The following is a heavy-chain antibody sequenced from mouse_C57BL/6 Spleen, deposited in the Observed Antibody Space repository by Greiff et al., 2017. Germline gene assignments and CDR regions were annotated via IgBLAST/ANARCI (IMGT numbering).Heavy chain of an antibody. J-gene: IGHJ4*01. D-gene: IGHD1-1*01. CDR3: ARNSITTAPYYAMDD. V-gene: IGHV5-17*01. CDR1: GFTFSDYG. CDR2: ISSGSSTI. Sequence: EVKLMESGGGLVKPGGSLKLSCAASGFTFSDYGMHWVRQAPEKGLEWVAYISSGSSTIYYADTVKGRFTISRDNAKNNLFLQMTSLRSEDTAMYYCARNSITTAPYYAMDDWGQGTSVTVSS.